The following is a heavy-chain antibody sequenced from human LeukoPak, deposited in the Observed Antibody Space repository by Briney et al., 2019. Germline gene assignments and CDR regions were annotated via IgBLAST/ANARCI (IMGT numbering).Heavy chain of an antibody. CDR3: ARGRENAVTTPFDY. J-gene: IGHJ4*02. Sequence: PGGSLRLSCAASGFTFSSYWMHWVRQAPGKGLVWVSRIKSDGSSTSYADSVRGRFTISRDNAKNTVYLQMNSLTDEDTAVYYCARGRENAVTTPFDYWGQGTLVTVSS. CDR2: IKSDGSST. CDR1: GFTFSSYW. V-gene: IGHV3-74*01. D-gene: IGHD4-17*01.